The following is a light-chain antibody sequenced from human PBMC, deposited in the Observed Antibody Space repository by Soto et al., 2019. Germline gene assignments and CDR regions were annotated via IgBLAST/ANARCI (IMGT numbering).Light chain of an antibody. Sequence: QSVLTQPPSASGTPGQRVTISCSGSSSNIGSNTVNWYQQLPGTAPKLIIYSNNQRPSGVPDRFSGSKSGTSASLAISRLQSEDEAYYYCAAWDDSLNGPNVVFGGGTKLTVL. J-gene: IGLJ2*01. V-gene: IGLV1-44*01. CDR3: AAWDDSLNGPNVV. CDR2: SNN. CDR1: SSNIGSNT.